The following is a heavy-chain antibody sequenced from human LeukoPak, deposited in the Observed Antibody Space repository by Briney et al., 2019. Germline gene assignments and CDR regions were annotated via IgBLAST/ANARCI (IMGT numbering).Heavy chain of an antibody. D-gene: IGHD3-22*01. CDR2: IYYSGST. CDR3: ARDLLAGYDSSGYYENDAFDI. CDR1: GGSISRGGYY. V-gene: IGHV4-31*03. J-gene: IGHJ3*02. Sequence: SETLSLTCTVSGGSISRGGYYWSWIRQHPGKGLEWIGYIYYSGSTYYNPSLKSRVTISVDTSKNQFSLKLSSVTAADTAVYYCARDLLAGYDSSGYYENDAFDIWGQGTMVTVSS.